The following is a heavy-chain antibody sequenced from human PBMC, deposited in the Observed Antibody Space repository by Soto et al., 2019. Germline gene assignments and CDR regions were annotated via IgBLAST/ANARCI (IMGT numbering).Heavy chain of an antibody. J-gene: IGHJ4*02. Sequence: KPGGSLRLSCAASGFTFTTYTMSWVRQAPGKGLEWVSSIGSSSSYIYYADSVKGRFTISRDNTKNSLYLQMSGLRAEDTAVYYCARSTLIYSSSSDYWGQGTLVTVSS. CDR1: GFTFTTYT. CDR2: IGSSSSYI. CDR3: ARSTLIYSSSSDY. D-gene: IGHD6-6*01. V-gene: IGHV3-21*01.